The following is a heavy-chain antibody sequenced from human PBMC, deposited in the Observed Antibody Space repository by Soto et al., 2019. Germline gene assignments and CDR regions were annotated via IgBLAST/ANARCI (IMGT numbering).Heavy chain of an antibody. CDR1: GFTFSSYW. V-gene: IGHV3-74*03. J-gene: IGHJ6*03. CDR3: ARRWEYFYMDV. Sequence: EVQLVESGGALVQPGGSLRLSCAASGFTFSSYWMHWVRQAPGKGLVWVSRINTDGTSPKYADSVKGRFTISRDNAKKTLYLQMNSLRDEDTAVYYCARRWEYFYMDVWGKGTTVTVSS. CDR2: INTDGTSP. D-gene: IGHD1-26*01.